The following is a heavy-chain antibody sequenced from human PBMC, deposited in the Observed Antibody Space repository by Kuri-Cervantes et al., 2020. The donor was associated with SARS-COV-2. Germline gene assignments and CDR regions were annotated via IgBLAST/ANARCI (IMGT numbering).Heavy chain of an antibody. CDR3: AKDPEGYYYDSSGYYHYYYCGMDV. Sequence: GESLKISCAASGFTFSSYAMSWVRQAPGKGLEWVSAISGSGGSTYYAGSVKGRFTISRDNSKNTLYLQMNSLRAEDTAVYYCAKDPEGYYYDSSGYYHYYYCGMDVWGQGTTVTVSS. CDR1: GFTFSSYA. V-gene: IGHV3-23*01. D-gene: IGHD3-22*01. CDR2: ISGSGGST. J-gene: IGHJ6*02.